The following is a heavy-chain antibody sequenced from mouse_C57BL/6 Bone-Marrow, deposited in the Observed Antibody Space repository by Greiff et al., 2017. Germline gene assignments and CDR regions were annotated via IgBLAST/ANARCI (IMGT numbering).Heavy chain of an antibody. Sequence: VQLQQSGAELVKPGASVKISCKASGYAFSSYWMNWVKQRPGKGLEWIGQIYPGDGDTNYNGKFNGKATLTADKSSSTAYMQLSSLTSEDSAVYFCARYDYYGSAWFAYWGQGTLVTVSA. D-gene: IGHD1-1*01. J-gene: IGHJ3*01. CDR3: ARYDYYGSAWFAY. CDR2: IYPGDGDT. CDR1: GYAFSSYW. V-gene: IGHV1-80*01.